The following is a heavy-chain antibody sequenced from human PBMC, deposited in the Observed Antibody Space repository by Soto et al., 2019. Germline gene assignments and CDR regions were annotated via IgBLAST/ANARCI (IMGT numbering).Heavy chain of an antibody. J-gene: IGHJ4*02. CDR1: GFAISRGYY. CDR2: IYPSVSS. Sequence: SEALSLTCNVSGFAISRGYYWSWVRQTPGKGLEWIGSIYPSVSSYHNPSLETRLTLSIDTSKNQFTLKLASVTAADTALYYCAREKVGTTFFDNWGQGTQVTVSS. CDR3: AREKVGTTFFDN. D-gene: IGHD1-1*01. V-gene: IGHV4-38-2*02.